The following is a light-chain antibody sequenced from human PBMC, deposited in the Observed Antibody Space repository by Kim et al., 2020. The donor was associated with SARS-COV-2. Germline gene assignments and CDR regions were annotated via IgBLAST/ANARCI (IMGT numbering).Light chain of an antibody. Sequence: SPGQTARITCSGDALPKQDDYWYQQKPGQAPVLVIYKDSERPSGIPERFSGSSSGTTVTLTISGVQAEDEADYYCQSADSSGTFWVFGGGTKVTVL. V-gene: IGLV3-25*03. CDR1: ALPKQD. CDR3: QSADSSGTFWV. CDR2: KDS. J-gene: IGLJ3*02.